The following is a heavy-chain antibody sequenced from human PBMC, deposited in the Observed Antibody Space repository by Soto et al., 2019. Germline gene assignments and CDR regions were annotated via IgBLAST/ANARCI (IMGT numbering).Heavy chain of an antibody. D-gene: IGHD3-3*01. CDR3: ARLSGDGFWKSYSPYNLFES. Sequence: PVGSLRLSCAASGFAFANYEMHWVRQAPGKGLDWVAYINGGGDVKYYADSVEGRFTISRDNAKNALFLQMDNLRAEDTAIYYCARLSGDGFWKSYSPYNLFESWGQGALVTVSS. CDR2: INGGGDVK. V-gene: IGHV3-48*03. J-gene: IGHJ5*01. CDR1: GFAFANYE.